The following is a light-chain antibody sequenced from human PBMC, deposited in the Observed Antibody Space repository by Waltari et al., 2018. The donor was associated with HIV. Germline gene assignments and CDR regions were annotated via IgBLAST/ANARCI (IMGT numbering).Light chain of an antibody. V-gene: IGKV1-27*01. J-gene: IGKJ1*01. CDR2: DAS. CDR3: QKYNSAPRT. CDR1: QGISNS. Sequence: DIQMTQSPSSLSASVGDRVTITCRASQGISNSLAWYQQNPGKIPRLLIYDASTLQSGVPSRFSGSRSGTDFTLTISSLQPEDVGTYYCQKYNSAPRTFGQGTRVEVK.